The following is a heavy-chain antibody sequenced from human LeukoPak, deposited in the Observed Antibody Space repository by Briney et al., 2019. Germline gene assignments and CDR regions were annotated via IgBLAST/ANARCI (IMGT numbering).Heavy chain of an antibody. V-gene: IGHV3-23*01. CDR2: ISGSGGST. CDR3: AKDWSQVGSFMDV. J-gene: IGHJ6*04. Sequence: GGSLRLSCAASGFTFSSYAMSWGRQAPGPGLERVSAISGSGGSTYYADSVKGRFTISRDYSKNTLYLQMNSLRAEDTAVYYCAKDWSQVGSFMDVWGKGTTVTVSS. CDR1: GFTFSSYA. D-gene: IGHD3-3*01.